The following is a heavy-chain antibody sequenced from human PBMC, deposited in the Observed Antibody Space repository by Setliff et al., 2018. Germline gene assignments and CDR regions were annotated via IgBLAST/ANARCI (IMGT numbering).Heavy chain of an antibody. V-gene: IGHV4-34*01. CDR2: INHSGSP. CDR1: GASFSGTY. J-gene: IGHJ6*02. D-gene: IGHD5-18*01. Sequence: SETLSLTCAVYGASFSGTYCSWIRQSPGKGLEWIGEINHTGSPNWIGEINHSGSPNYNPSLKSRVTMSVDTSKNQFALNLRSVTAADTAVYYCVRDRTAYSYGLDVWGQGTTVT. CDR3: VRDRTAYSYGLDV.